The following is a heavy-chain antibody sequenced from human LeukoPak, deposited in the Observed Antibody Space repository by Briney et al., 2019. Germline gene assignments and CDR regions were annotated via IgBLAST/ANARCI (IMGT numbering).Heavy chain of an antibody. J-gene: IGHJ4*02. D-gene: IGHD4-17*01. Sequence: SETLSLTCTVSGGSISSSSYYWGWIRQPPGKGLEWIGSICYSGSTYYNPSLKSRVTISVDTSKNQFSLKLSSVTAADTAVYYCARLFDYGDSTLDYWGQGTLVTVSS. CDR2: ICYSGST. CDR3: ARLFDYGDSTLDY. CDR1: GGSISSSSYY. V-gene: IGHV4-39*01.